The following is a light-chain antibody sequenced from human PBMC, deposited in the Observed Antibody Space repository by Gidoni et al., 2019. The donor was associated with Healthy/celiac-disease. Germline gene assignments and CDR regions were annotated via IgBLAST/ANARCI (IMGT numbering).Light chain of an antibody. CDR3: NSRDSSGNHLVV. CDR1: SPRSYY. CDR2: GKN. V-gene: IGLV3-19*01. J-gene: IGLJ2*01. Sequence: SSELTQDPAVSVALGQTVRITCQGDSPRSYYASWYQQKQGQAPVLVIYGKNNRPSGIPDRFSGSRSGTTASLTITGAQAEDEADYYCNSRDSSGNHLVVFGGGTKLTVL.